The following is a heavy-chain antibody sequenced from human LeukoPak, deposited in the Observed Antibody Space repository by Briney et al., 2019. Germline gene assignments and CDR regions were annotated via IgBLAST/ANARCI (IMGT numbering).Heavy chain of an antibody. CDR2: IYYSGST. Sequence: PSETLSLTCTVSGGSISSYYWSWIRQPPGKGLEWIGYIYYSGSTNYNPSLKSRVTISVDTSKNQFSLKLSSVTAADTAVYYCARHSYYYDSSGHRAGDAFDIWGQGTMVTVSS. J-gene: IGHJ3*02. V-gene: IGHV4-59*08. D-gene: IGHD3-22*01. CDR1: GGSISSYY. CDR3: ARHSYYYDSSGHRAGDAFDI.